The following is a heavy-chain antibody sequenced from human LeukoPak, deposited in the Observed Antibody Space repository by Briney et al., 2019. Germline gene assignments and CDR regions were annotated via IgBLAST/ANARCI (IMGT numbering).Heavy chain of an antibody. Sequence: GGSLRLSCAASGFTFSNAWMSWVRQAPGKGLERVGRIKSKTDGGTTDYAAPVKGRFTISRDDSKNTLYLQMNSLKTEDTAVYYCTTTWRIQLWLIWGQGALVTVSS. CDR3: TTTWRIQLWLI. CDR2: IKSKTDGGTT. D-gene: IGHD5-18*01. J-gene: IGHJ4*02. CDR1: GFTFSNAW. V-gene: IGHV3-15*01.